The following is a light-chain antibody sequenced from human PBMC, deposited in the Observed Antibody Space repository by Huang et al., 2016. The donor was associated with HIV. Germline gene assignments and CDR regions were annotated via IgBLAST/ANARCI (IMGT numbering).Light chain of an antibody. CDR2: SAS. CDR3: QQSFTTPYT. V-gene: IGKV1-39*01. CDR1: QTIGSH. Sequence: DIQMTQSPSSLSASVGDRVTIICRASQTIGSHLNWYQQKPGKAPSLLIYSASSLQTAVPSRFSGSGSGAVFALTINNLQREDFAIYYCQQSFTTPYTFGQGTRLDIK. J-gene: IGKJ2*01.